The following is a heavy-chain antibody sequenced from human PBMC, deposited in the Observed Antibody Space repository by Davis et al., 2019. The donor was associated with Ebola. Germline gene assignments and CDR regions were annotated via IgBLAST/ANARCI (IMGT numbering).Heavy chain of an antibody. CDR2: LGLSADT. CDR1: GIIFSSYV. CDR3: AKDNRNIWSEV. D-gene: IGHD2/OR15-2a*01. J-gene: IGHJ3*01. V-gene: IGHV3-23*01. Sequence: GESLKISCAASGIIFSSYVMSWVRRAPGKVLEWVSTLGLSADTYYADSVRGRFTISRDNSKNTLHLQMNSLRVEDKAIYYCAKDNRNIWSEVWGQGTMVTVSS.